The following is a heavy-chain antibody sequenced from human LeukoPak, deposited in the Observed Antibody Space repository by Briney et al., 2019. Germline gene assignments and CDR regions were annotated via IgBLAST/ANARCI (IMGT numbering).Heavy chain of an antibody. CDR1: GFTFSSYD. Sequence: PGGSLRLSCAASGFTFSSYDMHWVRQATGKGLEWVSAIGTAGDTYYPGSVKGRFTISRENAKNSLYLQMNSLRAGDTAVYYCARVRAMGHFDYWGQGTLVTVSS. CDR2: IGTAGDT. V-gene: IGHV3-13*04. CDR3: ARVRAMGHFDY. J-gene: IGHJ4*02. D-gene: IGHD5-24*01.